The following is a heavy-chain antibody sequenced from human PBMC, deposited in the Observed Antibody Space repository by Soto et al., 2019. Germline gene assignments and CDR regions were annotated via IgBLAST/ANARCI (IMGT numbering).Heavy chain of an antibody. CDR2: IYYSGNT. CDR1: GGSISSSSYY. D-gene: IGHD3-22*01. V-gene: IGHV4-61*05. J-gene: IGHJ4*02. CDR3: ARGGGPYDSTASYLDS. Sequence: ETLSLTCTVSGGSISSSSYYWGWIRQPPGKGLEWLGYIYYSGNTYYNPSFQSRVTMSVDPSKNQFSLRLPSLTTADTAIYYCARGGGPYDSTASYLDSWGQGALVTVSS.